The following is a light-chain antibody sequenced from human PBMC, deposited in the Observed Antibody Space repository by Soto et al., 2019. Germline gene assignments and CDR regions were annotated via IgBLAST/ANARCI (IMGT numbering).Light chain of an antibody. CDR3: GSYTGSNTYC. V-gene: IGLV2-14*01. CDR1: SSDVGGYNY. CDR2: EVT. J-gene: IGLJ1*01. Sequence: QSALTQPASVSGSPGQSITISCTGSSSDVGGYNYVSWYQHHPGKAPKLMIYEVTNRPSGVSIRFSGSKSGNTASLTLSGVQAEDEADYDCGSYTGSNTYCFGTGTKLTVL.